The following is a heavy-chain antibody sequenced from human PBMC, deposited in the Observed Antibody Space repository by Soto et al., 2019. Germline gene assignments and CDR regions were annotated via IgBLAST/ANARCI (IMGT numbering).Heavy chain of an antibody. V-gene: IGHV3-15*01. CDR3: ATDPGYCSGGSCPRSYWYFDL. Sequence: EVQLVESGGGLVKPGGSLRLSCAASGFTFSNAWMSWVRQAPGKGLEWVGRIKSKTDGGTTDYAAPVKGRFTISRDDSKNTLYLQMNSMKTADTAVYYCATDPGYCSGGSCPRSYWYFDLWGRGTLVTVSS. D-gene: IGHD2-15*01. CDR2: IKSKTDGGTT. J-gene: IGHJ2*01. CDR1: GFTFSNAW.